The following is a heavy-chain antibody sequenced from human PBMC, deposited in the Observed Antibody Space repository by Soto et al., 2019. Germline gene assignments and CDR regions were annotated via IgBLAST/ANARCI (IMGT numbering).Heavy chain of an antibody. CDR2: IDPSDSYT. D-gene: IGHD3-16*02. V-gene: IGHV5-10-1*01. Sequence: GESLKISCKGSGCSFTSYWISWVRQMPGKGLEWMGRIDPSDSYTNYSPSFQGHVTISADKSISTAYLQWSSLKASDTAMYYCARFIPPLEYYGMDVWGQGTTVTVSS. CDR3: ARFIPPLEYYGMDV. J-gene: IGHJ6*02. CDR1: GCSFTSYW.